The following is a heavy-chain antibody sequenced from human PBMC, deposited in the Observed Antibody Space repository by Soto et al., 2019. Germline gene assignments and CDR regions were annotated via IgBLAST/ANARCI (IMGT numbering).Heavy chain of an antibody. CDR3: AREFDFWSGYDEDYYYYMEV. V-gene: IGHV1-8*01. J-gene: IGHJ6*03. CDR1: GYTFTSYD. Sequence: ASVKVSCKASGYTFTSYDINWVRQATGQGLEWMGWMNPNSGNTGYAQKFQGRVTMTRNTSISTAYMELSSLRSEDTAVYYCAREFDFWSGYDEDYYYYMEVWGKGTTVTVSS. CDR2: MNPNSGNT. D-gene: IGHD3-3*01.